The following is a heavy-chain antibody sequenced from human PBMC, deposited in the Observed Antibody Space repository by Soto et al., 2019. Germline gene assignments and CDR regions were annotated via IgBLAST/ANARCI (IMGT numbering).Heavy chain of an antibody. J-gene: IGHJ3*02. Sequence: QLQLQESGSGLVKLSQTLSLTCAVAGGSISSGGYSWNWIRQPPGKGLEWIGYIYHSGSTYYNPSLKSRVTISLDRSKDQFSLKLSSVTAADTAVYYCATMTTLTTRAIDIWGQGTMVTVSS. D-gene: IGHD4-17*01. CDR2: IYHSGST. V-gene: IGHV4-30-2*01. CDR3: ATMTTLTTRAIDI. CDR1: GGSISSGGYS.